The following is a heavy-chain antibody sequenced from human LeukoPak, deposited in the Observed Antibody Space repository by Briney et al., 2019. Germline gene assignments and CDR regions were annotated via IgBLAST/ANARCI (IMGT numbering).Heavy chain of an antibody. CDR1: GFTVSDNY. V-gene: IGHV3-53*01. Sequence: GGSLRLSCAASGFTVSDNYMSWVRQAPGKGLEWVSVMYSRGDTYYANSVKGRFTFSRDISKNTLYLQMNGLRVEDTAMYYCARDAPQVPAAGVLASWGQGTPVIVSS. CDR2: MYSRGDT. D-gene: IGHD6-13*01. J-gene: IGHJ5*02. CDR3: ARDAPQVPAAGVLAS.